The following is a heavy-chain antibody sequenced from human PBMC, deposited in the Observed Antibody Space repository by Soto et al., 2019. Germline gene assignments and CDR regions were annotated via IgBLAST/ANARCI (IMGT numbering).Heavy chain of an antibody. Sequence: QLQLQESGPGLVKPSETLSLTCTVYGGSIRSSSYYWGWIRQPPGKGLEWNGSIYYSGTTYYHPSRKSRVTISVDKSKNQFSLKMSSVNAADTAVYYCARHLGYCSGGSCYSDCDYGMDVWGQGTTVTVSS. V-gene: IGHV4-39*01. J-gene: IGHJ6*02. CDR2: IYYSGTT. CDR1: GGSIRSSSYY. CDR3: ARHLGYCSGGSCYSDCDYGMDV. D-gene: IGHD2-15*01.